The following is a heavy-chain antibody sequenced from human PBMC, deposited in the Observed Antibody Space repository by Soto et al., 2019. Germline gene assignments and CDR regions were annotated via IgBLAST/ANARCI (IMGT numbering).Heavy chain of an antibody. CDR3: ARDLYDSSGYPG. Sequence: GGSLRLSCAASGITFSSYGMNWVRQAPGKGLEWVSSISYSTSHIYYADSVKGRFTISRDNAKNTLYLQMNSLRDEDTAVYYCARDLYDSSGYPGWGQGTLVTVSS. D-gene: IGHD3-22*01. J-gene: IGHJ4*02. CDR2: ISYSTSHI. V-gene: IGHV3-21*01. CDR1: GITFSSYG.